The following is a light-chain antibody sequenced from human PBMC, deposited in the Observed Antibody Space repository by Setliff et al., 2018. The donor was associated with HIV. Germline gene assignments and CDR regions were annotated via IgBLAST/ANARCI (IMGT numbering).Light chain of an antibody. J-gene: IGLJ1*01. V-gene: IGLV2-8*01. CDR3: SSYAGGDIYV. CDR2: AVN. CDR1: RRDVGGYNY. Sequence: QSALTQPPSASGSLGQSVTISCTGTRRDVGGYNYVSWYQIQPGKAPRLIIYAVNKRPSWVSNRFSASKSGNAAYLTVSGLQAEDEADYYCSSYAGGDIYVFGSGTKVTVL.